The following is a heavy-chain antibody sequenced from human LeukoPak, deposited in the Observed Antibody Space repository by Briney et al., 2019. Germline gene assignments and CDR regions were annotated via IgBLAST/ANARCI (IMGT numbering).Heavy chain of an antibody. Sequence: PGGSLRLSCAASGLSFGSYTLTWVRQPPGMGLEWVSLLSGSGGKTHYADSVKGRFTISRDNSRNTVYLQMNTLRAEDTAVYYCAKASQFDILTEYPYHYNGFDVWGKGTTVIVSS. CDR2: LSGSGGKT. J-gene: IGHJ6*04. D-gene: IGHD3-9*01. V-gene: IGHV3-23*01. CDR1: GLSFGSYT. CDR3: AKASQFDILTEYPYHYNGFDV.